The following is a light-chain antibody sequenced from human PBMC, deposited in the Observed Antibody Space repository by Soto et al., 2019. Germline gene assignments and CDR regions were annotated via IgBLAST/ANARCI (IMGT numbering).Light chain of an antibody. V-gene: IGKV1-27*01. CDR2: AAS. CDR3: QKYNSAPLT. J-gene: IGKJ4*01. CDR1: QGIGVY. Sequence: DIQMTQSPSSLSASLGDRVTITCRARQGIGVYLAWFQQKPGKVPRLLIYAASALQSGVPSRFSGGGSGTDFTLTINSQQPEDVATYFCQKYNSAPLTFGGGTKVEIK.